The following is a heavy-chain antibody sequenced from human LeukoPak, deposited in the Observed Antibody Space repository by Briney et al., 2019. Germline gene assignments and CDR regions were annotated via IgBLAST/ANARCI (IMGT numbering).Heavy chain of an antibody. V-gene: IGHV4-34*01. CDR2: INHGGST. Sequence: PSQTLSLTFAVDGGSFSGYYWSWIRQPPRKWLEWIGEINHGGSTNYNPSLKSRVTISVDTSKNQFSLKLSSVTAADTAVYYCARGGHYDFWSDYYTALDYWGQGTLVTVSS. CDR3: ARGGHYDFWSDYYTALDY. J-gene: IGHJ4*02. D-gene: IGHD3-3*01. CDR1: GGSFSGYY.